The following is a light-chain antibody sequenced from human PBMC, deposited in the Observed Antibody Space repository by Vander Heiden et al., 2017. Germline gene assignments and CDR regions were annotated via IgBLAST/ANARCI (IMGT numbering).Light chain of an antibody. CDR1: PSVSSCY. V-gene: IGKV3-20*01. CDR2: GAS. CDR3: HQYCGSPHP. J-gene: IGKJ2*01. Sequence: EIVSTQSPGTLSLSTGERATLSCRASPSVSSCYLAWYQQTPGRSPRLLIYGASSSATGIPDRFSGSGSCTYFTLSISRLVPEDFTFSSCHQYCGSPHPFGHGTKLEIK.